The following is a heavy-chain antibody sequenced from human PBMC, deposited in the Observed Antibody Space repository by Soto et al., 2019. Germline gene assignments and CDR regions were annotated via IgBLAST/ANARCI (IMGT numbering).Heavy chain of an antibody. CDR1: GYSISSGYH. CDR2: VHYSGNT. V-gene: IGHV4-38-2*02. D-gene: IGHD2-15*01. CDR3: ARQDRVVAEGRWFDP. J-gene: IGHJ5*02. Sequence: SDTLYITCTVSGYSISSGYHWAWIRQPPGKGLEWLGSVHYSGNTYYNPSLKSRLTISVDKSKNQFSLNLSSVTAADTAVYYCARQDRVVAEGRWFDPWGQGTLVTVSS.